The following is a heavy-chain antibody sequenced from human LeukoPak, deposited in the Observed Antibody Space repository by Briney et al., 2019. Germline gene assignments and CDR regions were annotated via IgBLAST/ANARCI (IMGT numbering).Heavy chain of an antibody. V-gene: IGHV3-30*18. Sequence: QAGRSLRLSCSASGLTFSSYGMHWVRQAPGKGLEWVAVIAYDGNNKYYAGSVKGRFTVSRDNSKNTAYLQMNSLRPEDTAVYYCGKDPSGDYQGHWGQGTLVTVSS. D-gene: IGHD4-17*01. CDR2: IAYDGNNK. CDR3: GKDPSGDYQGH. J-gene: IGHJ4*02. CDR1: GLTFSSYG.